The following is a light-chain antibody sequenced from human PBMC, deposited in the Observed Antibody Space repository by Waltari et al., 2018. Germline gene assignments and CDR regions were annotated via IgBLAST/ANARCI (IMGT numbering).Light chain of an antibody. Sequence: EIVLTQSPGTLSLSPGERATLSCRASQSVSSSYLAWYQQKPGQAPRLLIYGASSRATGNPDRISGSGAGTEFTLTISRLEPEDVAVYYCQQYGSAADTFGGGTKEEIK. V-gene: IGKV3-20*01. CDR2: GAS. J-gene: IGKJ4*01. CDR3: QQYGSAADT. CDR1: QSVSSSY.